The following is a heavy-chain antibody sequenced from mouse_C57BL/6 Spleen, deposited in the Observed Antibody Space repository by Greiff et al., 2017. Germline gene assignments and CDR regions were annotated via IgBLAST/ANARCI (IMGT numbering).Heavy chain of an antibody. CDR3: TREGNWAYFDY. CDR1: GFTFSSYA. D-gene: IGHD4-1*01. V-gene: IGHV5-9-1*02. CDR2: ISSGGDYI. J-gene: IGHJ2*01. Sequence: EVKLVESGEGLVKPGGSLKLSCAASGFTFSSYAMSWVRQTPEKRLEWVAYISSGGDYIYYADTVKGRFTISRDNARNTLYLQMSSLKSEDTAMYYCTREGNWAYFDYWGQGTTLTVSS.